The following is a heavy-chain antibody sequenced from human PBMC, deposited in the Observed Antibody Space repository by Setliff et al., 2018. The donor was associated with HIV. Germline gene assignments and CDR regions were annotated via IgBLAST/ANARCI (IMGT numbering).Heavy chain of an antibody. CDR3: ASSAGAVPTTAPYGDYYYYFYMDV. D-gene: IGHD1-1*01. CDR2: IIPIFGTP. J-gene: IGHJ6*03. V-gene: IGHV1-69*05. CDR1: GGIFSRFA. Sequence: ASVKVSCKASGGIFSRFAFSWVRQAPGQGLEWMGGIIPIFGTPNYAQKFQGSVTITTDESTNTVYMELYSLTSEDTAIYYCASSAGAVPTTAPYGDYYYYFYMDVWGKGTTVTVSS.